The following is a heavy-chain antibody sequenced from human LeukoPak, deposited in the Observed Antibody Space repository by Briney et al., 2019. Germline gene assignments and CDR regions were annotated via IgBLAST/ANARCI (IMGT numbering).Heavy chain of an antibody. D-gene: IGHD3-3*01. CDR3: ATHYDFWSGYYLSYFDY. V-gene: IGHV4-34*01. CDR2: INHSGST. Sequence: SETLSLTCAVYGGSFSGYYWSWIRQPPGKGLEWIGEINHSGSTNYNPSLKSRVTISVDTSKNQFSLKLSSVTAADTAVHYCATHYDFWSGYYLSYFDYWGQGTLVTVSS. CDR1: GGSFSGYY. J-gene: IGHJ4*02.